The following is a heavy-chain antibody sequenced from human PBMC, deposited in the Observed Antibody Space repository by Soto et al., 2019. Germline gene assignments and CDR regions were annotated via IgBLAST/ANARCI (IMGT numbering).Heavy chain of an antibody. D-gene: IGHD1-26*01. V-gene: IGHV1-69*01. J-gene: IGHJ4*02. Sequence: QVQLVQSGAEVKKPGSSVKVSCKASGGTFSSYSINWVRQAPGQGLEWMGEIIPIFGTANYAQKFQGRVTITADESTSTAYMEVSSLRSEYTAVYYCARDGGRHSGGIDYLGQGTLVTVSS. CDR1: GGTFSSYS. CDR2: IIPIFGTA. CDR3: ARDGGRHSGGIDY.